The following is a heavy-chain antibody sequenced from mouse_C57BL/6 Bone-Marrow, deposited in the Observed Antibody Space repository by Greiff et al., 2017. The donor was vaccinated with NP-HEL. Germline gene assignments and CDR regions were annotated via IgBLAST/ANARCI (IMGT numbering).Heavy chain of an antibody. CDR2: IWRGGST. CDR3: AKKGYYGPYFDV. J-gene: IGHJ1*03. D-gene: IGHD1-1*01. Sequence: VQLVESGPGLVQPSQSLSITCTVSGFSLTSYGVHWVRQSPGKGLEWLGVIWRGGSTDYNAAFMSRLSITKDNSKSQVFFKMNSLQADDTAIYDGAKKGYYGPYFDVWGTGTTVTVSS. CDR1: GFSLTSYG. V-gene: IGHV2-5*01.